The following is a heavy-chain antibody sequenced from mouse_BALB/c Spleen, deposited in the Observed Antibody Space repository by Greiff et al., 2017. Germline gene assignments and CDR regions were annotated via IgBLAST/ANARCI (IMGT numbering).Heavy chain of an antibody. D-gene: IGHD2-2*01. J-gene: IGHJ4*01. V-gene: IGHV7-3*02. CDR2: IRNKANGYTT. CDR3: ARDKGDGYAYAMDY. Sequence: EVQLVESGGGLVQPGGSLRLSCATSGFTFTDYYMSWVRQPPGKALEWLGFIRNKANGYTTEYSASVKGRFTISRDNSQSILYLQMNTLRAEDSATYYCARDKGDGYAYAMDYWGQGTSVTVSS. CDR1: GFTFTDYY.